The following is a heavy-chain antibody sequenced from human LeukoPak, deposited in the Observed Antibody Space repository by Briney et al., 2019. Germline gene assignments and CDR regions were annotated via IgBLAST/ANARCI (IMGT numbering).Heavy chain of an antibody. J-gene: IGHJ5*02. D-gene: IGHD2-2*01. V-gene: IGHV3-23*01. CDR3: AKDLTVVVPAAIGFDP. Sequence: GGSLRLSCAASGFTFSSYAMSWVRQAPGKGLEWVSAISGSGGNTYYADSVKGRFTISRDNSKNTLYLQMNSLRDEDTAVYYCAKDLTVVVPAAIGFDPWGQGTLVTVSS. CDR2: ISGSGGNT. CDR1: GFTFSSYA.